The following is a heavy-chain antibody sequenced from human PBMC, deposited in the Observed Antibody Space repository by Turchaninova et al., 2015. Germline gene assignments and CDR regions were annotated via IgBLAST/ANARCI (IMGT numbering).Heavy chain of an antibody. CDR2: IYPGDSET. Sequence: EVQLVQSGAAVKKPGESLQIPCKGFVYRCTSYWIGWVRQMPGKGLEWMGIIYPGDSETRYSPSFQGQVTISADKSISTAYLQWSSLKASDTAMYYCARGSSSSLGDYYGMDVWGQGTTVTVSS. CDR1: VYRCTSYW. V-gene: IGHV5-51*01. D-gene: IGHD6-13*01. CDR3: ARGSSSSLGDYYGMDV. J-gene: IGHJ6*02.